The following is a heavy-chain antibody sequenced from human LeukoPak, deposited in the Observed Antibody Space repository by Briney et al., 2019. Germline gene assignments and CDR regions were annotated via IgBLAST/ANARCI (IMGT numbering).Heavy chain of an antibody. Sequence: HSGGSLRLSCAASGFTFSSHAMSWVRQAPGKGLEWVAAISRSGGKRYYGDSVKGRFTISRASTKNTLHLQMDSLRAEDTAVYYCAKDWPVSGDHYSRFDYWGQGTLVSVSS. CDR2: ISRSGGKR. D-gene: IGHD4-11*01. J-gene: IGHJ4*02. CDR3: AKDWPVSGDHYSRFDY. CDR1: GFTFSSHA. V-gene: IGHV3-23*01.